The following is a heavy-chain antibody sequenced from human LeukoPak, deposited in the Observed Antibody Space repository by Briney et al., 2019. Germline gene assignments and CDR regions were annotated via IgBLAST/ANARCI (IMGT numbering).Heavy chain of an antibody. J-gene: IGHJ4*02. CDR3: ARQMYDY. Sequence: GGSLRLSCVASGFTFSSYTMIWVRQAPGKGLEWVSSIGSNSDYIYYADSVKGRFTISRDNAKNSLYLQMNSLRAEDTAVYYCARQMYDYWGQGTLVTVSS. V-gene: IGHV3-21*01. CDR1: GFTFSSYT. D-gene: IGHD2-8*01. CDR2: IGSNSDYI.